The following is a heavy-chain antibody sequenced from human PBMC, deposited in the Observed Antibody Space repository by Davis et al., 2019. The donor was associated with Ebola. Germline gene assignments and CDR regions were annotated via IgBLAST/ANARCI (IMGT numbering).Heavy chain of an antibody. Sequence: SETLSLTCSVSGASVSTGIDYWTWVRQPPGKGLEWIGYVYYTGSTSSNPSLKSRVTISADKSKNQFSLKLSSVTAADTAVYYCVRSDPLFWFDPWGQGILVTVFS. J-gene: IGHJ5*02. CDR3: VRSDPLFWFDP. CDR1: GASVSTGIDY. V-gene: IGHV4-61*01. CDR2: VYYTGST.